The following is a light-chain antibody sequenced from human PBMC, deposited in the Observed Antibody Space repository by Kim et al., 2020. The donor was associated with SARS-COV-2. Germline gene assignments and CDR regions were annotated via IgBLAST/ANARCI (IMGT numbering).Light chain of an antibody. CDR3: QTWGTGIGV. CDR1: SGQGSYA. CDR2: LNSDGSH. Sequence: APVKRTCTLSSGQGSYAIARHQQQPEKGPRYLMKLNSDGSHSKGDGIPDRVSGSSSGAERYPTISSLQSEEEADYYCQTWGTGIGVFGGGTKLTVL. J-gene: IGLJ3*02. V-gene: IGLV4-69*01.